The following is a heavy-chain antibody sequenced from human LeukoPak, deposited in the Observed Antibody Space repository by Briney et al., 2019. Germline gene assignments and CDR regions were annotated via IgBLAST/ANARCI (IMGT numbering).Heavy chain of an antibody. Sequence: SETLSLTCTVSGGSISSYYWSWIRQPPGKGLEWIGYIYYSGSTNYNPSLKSRVTISVDTSKNQFSLKLSSVTAADTAVYYCARDLTKGATIKFPHLWGQGTLVTVSS. V-gene: IGHV4-59*01. CDR3: ARDLTKGATIKFPHL. CDR2: IYYSGST. CDR1: GGSISSYY. D-gene: IGHD1-26*01. J-gene: IGHJ4*02.